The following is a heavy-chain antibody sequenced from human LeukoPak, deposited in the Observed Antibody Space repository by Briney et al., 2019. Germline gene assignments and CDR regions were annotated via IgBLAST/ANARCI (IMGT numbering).Heavy chain of an antibody. CDR1: GFTVSSNF. J-gene: IGHJ5*02. CDR3: AKNGQSGFSFDP. Sequence: GSLRLSCAASGFTVSSNFMSWIRQPPGKGQEWIGYIYYSGSTNYNPSLKSRVTISVDTSKNQFSLKLNSVTAADTAVYYCAKNGQSGFSFDPWGQGTLVTVSS. V-gene: IGHV4-59*02. D-gene: IGHD3-3*01. CDR2: IYYSGST.